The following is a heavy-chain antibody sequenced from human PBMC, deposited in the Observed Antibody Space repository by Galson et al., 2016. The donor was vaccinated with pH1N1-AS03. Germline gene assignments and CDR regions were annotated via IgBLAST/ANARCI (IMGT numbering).Heavy chain of an antibody. V-gene: IGHV3-23*01. Sequence: SLRLSCAASGFSFGNYAMTWVRQAPGKGLQWVSTISGLGESTKYADSVKGRFTISRDNSKNTVNLHMNSLRVEDTAVYYCANRGDTLGFFESWGQGTLVTVSS. CDR1: GFSFGNYA. CDR3: ANRGDTLGFFES. D-gene: IGHD4-17*01. CDR2: ISGLGEST. J-gene: IGHJ4*02.